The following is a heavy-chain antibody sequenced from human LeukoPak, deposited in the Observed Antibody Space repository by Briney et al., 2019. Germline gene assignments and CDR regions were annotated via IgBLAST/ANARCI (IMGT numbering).Heavy chain of an antibody. Sequence: PGGSLRLSCAASGFTFSDYYMSWIRQAPGKGLEWVSYISSSGSTIYYADSVKGRFTISRDNAKNSLYLQMNSLRAEDTAVYYCARVGPLVEYSSSPFDYWGQGTLVTVSS. CDR3: ARVGPLVEYSSSPFDY. D-gene: IGHD6-6*01. CDR1: GFTFSDYY. J-gene: IGHJ4*02. CDR2: ISSSGSTI. V-gene: IGHV3-11*01.